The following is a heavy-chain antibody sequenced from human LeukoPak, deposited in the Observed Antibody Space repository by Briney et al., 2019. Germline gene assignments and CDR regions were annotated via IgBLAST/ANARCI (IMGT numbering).Heavy chain of an antibody. CDR2: ISYDGSNK. J-gene: IGHJ2*01. CDR3: ARDGEDIVVVPAAIRGWYFDL. Sequence: RGSLRLSCAASGFTFSSYAMHWVRQAPGKGLEWVAVISYDGSNKYYADSVKGRFTISRDNSKNTLYLQMNSLRAEDTAVYYCARDGEDIVVVPAAIRGWYFDLWGRGTLVTVSS. CDR1: GFTFSSYA. V-gene: IGHV3-30-3*01. D-gene: IGHD2-2*02.